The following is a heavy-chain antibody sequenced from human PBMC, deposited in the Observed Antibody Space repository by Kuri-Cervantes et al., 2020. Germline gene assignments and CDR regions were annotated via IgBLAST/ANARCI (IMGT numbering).Heavy chain of an antibody. Sequence: GGSLRLSCAASGFTVSSNYMSWVRQAPGKGLEWVSYISSSSSTIYYADSVKGRFTISRDNAKNPLYLQMNSLRAEDTAVYYCARAGRYYYDSSGYYYPFDYWGQGTLVTVSS. CDR2: ISSSSSTI. CDR1: GFTVSSNY. CDR3: ARAGRYYYDSSGYYYPFDY. V-gene: IGHV3-48*01. D-gene: IGHD3-22*01. J-gene: IGHJ4*02.